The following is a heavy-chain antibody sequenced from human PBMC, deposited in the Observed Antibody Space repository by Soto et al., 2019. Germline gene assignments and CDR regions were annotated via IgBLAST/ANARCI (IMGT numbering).Heavy chain of an antibody. CDR1: GGSISSYY. CDR3: ARDPGAGYYNWFDP. V-gene: IGHV4-59*01. Sequence: QAQLQESGPGLVKPSETLSLTCTVSGGSISSYYWSWIRQPPGKGLEWIGYIYYSGSTNYNPSLKSRVTISVDTSKNQFSLKLSSVTAADTAVYYCARDPGAGYYNWFDPWGQGTLVTVSS. J-gene: IGHJ5*02. CDR2: IYYSGST. D-gene: IGHD3-9*01.